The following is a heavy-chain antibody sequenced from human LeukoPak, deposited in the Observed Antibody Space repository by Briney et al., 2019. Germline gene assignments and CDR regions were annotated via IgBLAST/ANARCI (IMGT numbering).Heavy chain of an antibody. CDR2: IKQDGSEK. V-gene: IGHV3-7*01. Sequence: GGSLRLSCAASGFTFSSYWMSWVRQAPGKGLEWVANIKQDGSEKYYVDSVKGRFTISRDNAKNSLYLQMNSLRAEDTAVYYCARDGSGSYLYYYYYMDVWGKGTTVTISS. J-gene: IGHJ6*03. CDR1: GFTFSSYW. D-gene: IGHD3-10*01. CDR3: ARDGSGSYLYYYYYMDV.